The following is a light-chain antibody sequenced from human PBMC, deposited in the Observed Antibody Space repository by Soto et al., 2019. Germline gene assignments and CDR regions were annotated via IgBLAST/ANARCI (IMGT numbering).Light chain of an antibody. Sequence: DIQLTQSPSFLSASVGARVTITCRASQGISSNLAWYQQKPGKAPKLLIYAASTLQSGVTSRFSGSGSGTEFTLTISSLQPEDFATYYCQQFNSYPITFGQGTRLDIK. CDR1: QGISSN. CDR2: AAS. V-gene: IGKV1-9*01. CDR3: QQFNSYPIT. J-gene: IGKJ5*01.